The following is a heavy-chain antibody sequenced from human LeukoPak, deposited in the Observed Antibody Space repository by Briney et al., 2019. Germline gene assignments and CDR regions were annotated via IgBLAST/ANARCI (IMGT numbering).Heavy chain of an antibody. CDR1: GFTFDDYA. Sequence: GGSLRLSCAASGFTFDDYAMHWDRQAPGKGLEWVSGISWNSGSIGYADSVKGRFTISRDNAKNSLYLQMNSLRAEDTALYYCAKVRRSGYYYYAFDIWGQGTMVTVSS. D-gene: IGHD3-22*01. CDR2: ISWNSGSI. CDR3: AKVRRSGYYYYAFDI. V-gene: IGHV3-9*01. J-gene: IGHJ3*02.